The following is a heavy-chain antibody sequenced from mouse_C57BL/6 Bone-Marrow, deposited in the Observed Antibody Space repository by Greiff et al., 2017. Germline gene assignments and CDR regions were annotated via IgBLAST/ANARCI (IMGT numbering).Heavy chain of an antibody. CDR3: ARTEEDAMDY. J-gene: IGHJ4*01. Sequence: DVKLVESGGGLVKPGGSLKLSCAASGFTFSDYGMHWVRQAPEKGLEWVAYISSDSSTIYYADTVKGRFTISRDNATNTLFLQMTSLRSEDTAMYYCARTEEDAMDYWGQGTSVTVSS. V-gene: IGHV5-17*01. CDR1: GFTFSDYG. CDR2: ISSDSSTI.